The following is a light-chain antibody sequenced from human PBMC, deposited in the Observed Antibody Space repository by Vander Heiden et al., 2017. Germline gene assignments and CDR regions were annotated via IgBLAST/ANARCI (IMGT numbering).Light chain of an antibody. CDR3: LLSYSGARPVV. V-gene: IGLV7-46*01. Sequence: QALLTQEPSRTRSPAGPVTLTCGSSTGAVTSGHYPYWFQQKPGQAPRTLIYDTSNKHSWTPARFSGSLLGGKAALTLSGAQPEDEAEYYCLLSYSGARPVVFGGGTKLTVL. J-gene: IGLJ2*01. CDR2: DTS. CDR1: TGAVTSGHY.